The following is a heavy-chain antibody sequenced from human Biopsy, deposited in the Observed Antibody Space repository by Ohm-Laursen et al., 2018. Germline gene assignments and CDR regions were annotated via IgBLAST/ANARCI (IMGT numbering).Heavy chain of an antibody. CDR2: IYYTGHT. D-gene: IGHD7-27*01. CDR1: GRSIKSYY. V-gene: IGHV4-59*13. J-gene: IGHJ4*02. CDR3: ARLTGDPSY. Sequence: TLSLTCTVSGRSIKSYYWNWIRQSPGKGLECIGFIYYTGHTNYNPSLKSRATISVDTSKNQFSLKVISVTAADTAVYYCARLTGDPSYWGQGILVTVSS.